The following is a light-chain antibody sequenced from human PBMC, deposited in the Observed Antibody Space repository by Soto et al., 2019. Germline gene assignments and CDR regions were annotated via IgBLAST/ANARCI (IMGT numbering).Light chain of an antibody. CDR3: QQYYSTPPT. CDR2: WAS. Sequence: DIVMTQSPDPRAVSLVERATIKCKSSQSVLYSSNNKNYLAWYQQKPGQPPKLLIYWASTRESGVPDRFSGSGSGTDFTLTISSLQAEDVAVYYCQQYYSTPPTFGQGTKVDIK. V-gene: IGKV4-1*01. CDR1: QSVLYSSNNKNY. J-gene: IGKJ1*01.